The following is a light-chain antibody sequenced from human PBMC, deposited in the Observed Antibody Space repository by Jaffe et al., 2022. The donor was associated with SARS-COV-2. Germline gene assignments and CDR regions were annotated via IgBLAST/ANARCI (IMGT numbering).Light chain of an antibody. J-gene: IGKJ2*01. CDR2: GAS. CDR1: QNVNSN. V-gene: IGKV3-15*01. CDR3: QQYNNWPPEYT. Sequence: IVMTQSPATLSVSPGERVTLSCRASQNVNSNLAWFQQKPGQAPRLLIHGASTRATGLPARFSGSGSGTEFTLTISSLQSEDFAVYYCQQYNNWPPEYTFGQGTKLEIK.